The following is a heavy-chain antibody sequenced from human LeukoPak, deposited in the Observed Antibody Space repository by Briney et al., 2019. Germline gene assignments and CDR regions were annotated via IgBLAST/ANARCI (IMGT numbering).Heavy chain of an antibody. CDR3: ARDRVRQGAADAFDI. V-gene: IGHV4-39*02. Sequence: SSETLSLTCTVSGGSISSSSYYWGWMRQPPGKGLEWIGSIYYSGSTYYNPSLKSRVTISVDTSKNQFSLKLSSVTAADTAVYYCARDRVRQGAADAFDIWGQGTMVTVSS. J-gene: IGHJ3*02. CDR1: GGSISSSSYY. CDR2: IYYSGST. D-gene: IGHD6-13*01.